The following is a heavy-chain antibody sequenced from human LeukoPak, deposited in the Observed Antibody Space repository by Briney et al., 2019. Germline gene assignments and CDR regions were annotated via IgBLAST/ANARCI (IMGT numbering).Heavy chain of an antibody. CDR2: ISGSGGST. J-gene: IGHJ3*02. CDR1: GFTFSSYA. V-gene: IGHV3-23*01. Sequence: GGSLRLSCAASGFTFSSYAMSWVRQAPGKGLEWVSAISGSGGSTYYADSVKGRFTISRDNAKNSLYLQMNSLRAEDTAVYYCARDFSPYYYDSSALLVDIWGQGTMVTVSS. CDR3: ARDFSPYYYDSSALLVDI. D-gene: IGHD3-22*01.